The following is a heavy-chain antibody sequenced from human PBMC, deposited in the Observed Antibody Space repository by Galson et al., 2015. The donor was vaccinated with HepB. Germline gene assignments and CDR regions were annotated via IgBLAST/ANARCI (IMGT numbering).Heavy chain of an antibody. CDR3: ASTMYSSGWSRFDY. Sequence: SVKVSCKASGYTFTSQYMHWVRQAPGQGLEWMGGIIPIFGTANYAQKFQGRVTITADESTSTAYMELSSLRSEDTAVYYCASTMYSSGWSRFDYWGQGTLVTVSS. D-gene: IGHD6-19*01. J-gene: IGHJ4*02. V-gene: IGHV1-69*13. CDR1: GYTFTSQY. CDR2: IIPIFGTA.